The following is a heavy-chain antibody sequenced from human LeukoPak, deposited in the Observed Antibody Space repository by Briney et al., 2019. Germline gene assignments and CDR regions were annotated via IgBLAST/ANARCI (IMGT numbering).Heavy chain of an antibody. Sequence: SETLSLTCTVSGGSISSYYWSWIRQPPGKGLEWIGYIYYSGSTNYKPSLKSRVTISVDTSKNQFSLRLSSVTAADTAVYYCARGYCSSATCRHFDYWGQGALVTVSS. CDR1: GGSISSYY. V-gene: IGHV4-59*08. CDR2: IYYSGST. J-gene: IGHJ4*02. CDR3: ARGYCSSATCRHFDY. D-gene: IGHD2-2*01.